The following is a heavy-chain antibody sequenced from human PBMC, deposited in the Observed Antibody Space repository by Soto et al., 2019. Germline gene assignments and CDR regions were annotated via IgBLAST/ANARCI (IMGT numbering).Heavy chain of an antibody. V-gene: IGHV4-31*03. CDR2: IYYSGST. Sequence: ASETLSLTCTVSGGSISSGGYYWSWIRQHPGKGLEWIGYIYYSGSTYYNPSLKSRVTISVDTSKNQFSLKLSSVTAADTAVYYCASQTSNYYDSSGYYFDYWGQGTLVTVSS. CDR3: ASQTSNYYDSSGYYFDY. J-gene: IGHJ4*02. D-gene: IGHD3-22*01. CDR1: GGSISSGGYY.